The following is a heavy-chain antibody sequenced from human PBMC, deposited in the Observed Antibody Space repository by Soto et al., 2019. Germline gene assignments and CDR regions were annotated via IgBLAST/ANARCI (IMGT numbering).Heavy chain of an antibody. CDR2: ISSSSSYI. CDR1: GFTFSSYS. CDR3: ARARGMSYDCWSGPLYYYYYMDV. D-gene: IGHD3-3*01. V-gene: IGHV3-21*01. Sequence: GGSLRLSCAASGFTFSSYSMNWVRQAPGKGLEWVSSISSSSSYIYYADSVKGRFTISRDNAKNSLYLQMNSLRAEDTAVYYCARARGMSYDCWSGPLYYYYYMDVWGKGTTVTVSS. J-gene: IGHJ6*03.